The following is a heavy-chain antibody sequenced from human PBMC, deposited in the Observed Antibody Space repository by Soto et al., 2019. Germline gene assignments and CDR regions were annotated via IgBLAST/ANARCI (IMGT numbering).Heavy chain of an antibody. J-gene: IGHJ6*02. V-gene: IGHV1-58*01. Sequence: QMQLVQSGPEVKKPGTSVKVSCKASGFTFTSSAVQWVRQARGQRLEWIGWIVVGSGNTNYAQKFQERVTITRDISTRTAYMELSSLRSEDTAVYYCAAERGDTLTGGMYVWGQGTTVTVSS. CDR1: GFTFTSSA. CDR2: IVVGSGNT. CDR3: AAERGDTLTGGMYV. D-gene: IGHD7-27*01.